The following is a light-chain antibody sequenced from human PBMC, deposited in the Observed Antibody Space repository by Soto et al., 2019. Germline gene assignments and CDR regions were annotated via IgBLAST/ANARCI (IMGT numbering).Light chain of an antibody. CDR2: GAS. CDR1: QSVSSSY. CDR3: QQYGSSLFT. Sequence: EIVLTQSPGTLSLSPGERATLSCRASQSVSSSYLAWYRQKPGQAPRLLIYGASSRATGIPDRFSGSGSGTDFTLTISRLEPEDFAVYYCQQYGSSLFTFGPGTKVEIK. V-gene: IGKV3-20*01. J-gene: IGKJ3*01.